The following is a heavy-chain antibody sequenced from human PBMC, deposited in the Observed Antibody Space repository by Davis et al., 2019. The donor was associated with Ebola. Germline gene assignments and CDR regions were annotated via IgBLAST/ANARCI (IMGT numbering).Heavy chain of an antibody. CDR3: AREAYCGGDCYSFYYYYGMDV. Sequence: ASVKVSCKASGYTFTGYYMHWVRQAPGQGLEWMGWINPNSGGTNYAQKFQGWVTMTTDTSTSTAYMELRSLRSDDTAVYYCAREAYCGGDCYSFYYYYGMDVWGQGTTVTVSS. J-gene: IGHJ6*02. CDR1: GYTFTGYY. D-gene: IGHD2-21*02. V-gene: IGHV1-2*04. CDR2: INPNSGGT.